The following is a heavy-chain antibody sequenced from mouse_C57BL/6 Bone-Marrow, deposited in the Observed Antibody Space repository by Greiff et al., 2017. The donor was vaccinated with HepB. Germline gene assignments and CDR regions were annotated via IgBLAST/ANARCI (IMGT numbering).Heavy chain of an antibody. CDR2: IDPENGDT. V-gene: IGHV14-4*01. CDR3: TTDDYEGAWFAY. Sequence: EVQLQQSGAELVRPGASVKLSCTASGFNIKDDYMHWVKQRPEQGLEWIGWIDPENGDTEYASKFQGKATITADTSSNTAYLQLSSLTSEDTAVYYCTTDDYEGAWFAYWGQGTLVTVS. J-gene: IGHJ3*01. D-gene: IGHD2-4*01. CDR1: GFNIKDDY.